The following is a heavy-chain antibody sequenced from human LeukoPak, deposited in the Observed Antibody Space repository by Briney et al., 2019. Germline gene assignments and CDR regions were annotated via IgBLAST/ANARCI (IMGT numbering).Heavy chain of an antibody. D-gene: IGHD3-10*02. CDR3: AELGITMIGGV. Sequence: GGSERLSCAASGFTFSSYEMNWIRQAPGKGLEWVSYISSSGSTIYYADSVKGRFTISRDNAKNSLYLQMNSLRAEDTAVYYCAELGITMIGGVWGKGTTVTISS. V-gene: IGHV3-48*03. J-gene: IGHJ6*04. CDR1: GFTFSSYE. CDR2: ISSSGSTI.